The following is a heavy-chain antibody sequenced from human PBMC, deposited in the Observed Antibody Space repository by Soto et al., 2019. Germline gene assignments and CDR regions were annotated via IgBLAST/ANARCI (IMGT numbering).Heavy chain of an antibody. CDR1: GGSISSSSYY. D-gene: IGHD3-10*01. CDR3: ARHPALLLWFGESPAETDAFDI. CDR2: IYYSGST. J-gene: IGHJ3*02. Sequence: QLQLQESGPGLVKPSETLSLTCTVSGGSISSSSYYWGWIRQPPGKGLEWIGSIYYSGSTYYNPSLKIRVTISVHTSKNQFSLKLSSVTAADTAVYYCARHPALLLWFGESPAETDAFDIWGQGTMVTVSS. V-gene: IGHV4-39*01.